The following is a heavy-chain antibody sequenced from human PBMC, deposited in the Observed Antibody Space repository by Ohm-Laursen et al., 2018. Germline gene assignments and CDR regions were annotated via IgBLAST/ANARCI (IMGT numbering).Heavy chain of an antibody. J-gene: IGHJ4*02. CDR2: ISYDGSNK. D-gene: IGHD5-12*01. Sequence: SLRLSCAASGFTFSSYGMHWVRQAPGKGLEWVAVISYDGSNKYYADSVKGRFTISRDNSKNTLYLQMNSLRAEDTAVYYCAKTPLGSGYGGYYFDYWGQGTLVTVSS. CDR1: GFTFSSYG. CDR3: AKTPLGSGYGGYYFDY. V-gene: IGHV3-30*18.